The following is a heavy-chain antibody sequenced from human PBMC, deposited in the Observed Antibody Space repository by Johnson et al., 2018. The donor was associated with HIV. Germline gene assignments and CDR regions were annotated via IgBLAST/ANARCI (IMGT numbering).Heavy chain of an antibody. CDR3: ATSLTGTRPFDI. CDR1: RFTFSNAW. V-gene: IGHV3-66*02. D-gene: IGHD1-7*01. CDR2: IYSGGST. Sequence: VQLVESGGGLVKPGGSLRLSCAASRFTFSNAWMSWVRQAPGKGLEWVSVIYSGGSTYYADSVKGRFTISRDNSKNTLYLQMNSLRAEDTAVYYCATSLTGTRPFDIWGQGTMVTVSS. J-gene: IGHJ3*02.